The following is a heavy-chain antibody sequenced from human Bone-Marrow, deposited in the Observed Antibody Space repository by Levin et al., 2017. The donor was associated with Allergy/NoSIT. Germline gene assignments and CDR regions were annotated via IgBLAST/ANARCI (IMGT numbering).Heavy chain of an antibody. V-gene: IGHV1-18*01. CDR2: LSGYNGLT. CDR3: ARVFDQFGELNPPHMDV. CDR1: TFAFSNYG. D-gene: IGHD3-10*01. Sequence: ASVKVSCRASTFAFSNYGVTWVRQAPGHGLEWMGWLSGYNGLTRYAQKFQDRVSMTTDTATNTAYMELRSLTSDDTAVYYCARVFDQFGELNPPHMDVWGHGTTVTV. J-gene: IGHJ6*02.